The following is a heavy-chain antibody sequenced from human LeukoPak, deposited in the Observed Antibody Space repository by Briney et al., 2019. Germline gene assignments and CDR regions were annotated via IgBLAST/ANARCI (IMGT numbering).Heavy chain of an antibody. J-gene: IGHJ4*02. CDR3: ARGGYSSSWRFDY. CDR2: IYTGGST. V-gene: IGHV3-66*01. CDR1: GFTFENYW. D-gene: IGHD6-13*01. Sequence: GGSLRLSCTASGFTFENYWMSWVRQAPGKGLEWVSVIYTGGSTYYADSVKGRFTISRDNSKNTLYLQMNSLRAEDTAVYYCARGGYSSSWRFDYWGQGTLVTVSS.